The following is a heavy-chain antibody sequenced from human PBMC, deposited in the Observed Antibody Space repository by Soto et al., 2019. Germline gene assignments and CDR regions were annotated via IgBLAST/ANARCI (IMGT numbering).Heavy chain of an antibody. CDR1: GFTFSSYS. V-gene: IGHV3-21*01. D-gene: IGHD3-22*01. J-gene: IGHJ4*02. CDR2: ISSSSSYI. Sequence: PGGSLRLSCAASGFTFSSYSMILVRQAPGKGLEWVSSISSSSSYIYYADSVKGRFTISRDNAKNSLYLQMNSLRAEDTAVYYCARAPYYYDSSGYWAYCGQGTLVTLSS. CDR3: ARAPYYYDSSGYWAY.